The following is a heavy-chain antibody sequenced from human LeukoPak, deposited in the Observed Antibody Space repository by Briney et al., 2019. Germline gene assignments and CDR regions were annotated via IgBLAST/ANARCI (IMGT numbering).Heavy chain of an antibody. CDR1: GFTFSGYS. V-gene: IGHV3-21*01. CDR3: ARVGYCSSTSCYGDDY. D-gene: IGHD2-2*01. J-gene: IGHJ4*02. Sequence: GGSLRLSCAASGFTFSGYSMNWARQAPGKGLEWVSSISSSSSYIYYADSVKGRFTISRDNAKNSLYLQMNSLRAEDTAVYYCARVGYCSSTSCYGDDYWGQGTLVTVSS. CDR2: ISSSSSYI.